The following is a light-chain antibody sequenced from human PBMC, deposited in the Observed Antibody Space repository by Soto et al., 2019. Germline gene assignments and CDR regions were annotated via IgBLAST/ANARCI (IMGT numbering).Light chain of an antibody. Sequence: ALTQPRSVSGSPGQSVTISCTGTSSDIGSYHFVSWYQQHPGKVPKLMIFDVSKRPSGVPDRFSGSKSGNTASLTISGLQAEDESDYYCCAFAGSSTWVFGGGTKLTVL. J-gene: IGLJ3*02. CDR2: DVS. CDR1: SSDIGSYHF. CDR3: CAFAGSSTWV. V-gene: IGLV2-11*01.